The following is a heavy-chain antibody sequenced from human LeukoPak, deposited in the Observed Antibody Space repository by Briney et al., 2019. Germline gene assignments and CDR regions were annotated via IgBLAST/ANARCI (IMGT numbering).Heavy chain of an antibody. CDR2: INAGNGNT. V-gene: IGHV1-3*01. CDR3: ARDPPYGSLFDY. Sequence: ASVRVSCKASGYTLTSYVMHWVRQAPGQRLEWMGWINAGNGNTKYSQKFQGRVTITRDTSASTAYMELSSLRSEDTAVYYCARDPPYGSLFDYWGQGTLVTVSS. CDR1: GYTLTSYV. D-gene: IGHD4-17*01. J-gene: IGHJ4*02.